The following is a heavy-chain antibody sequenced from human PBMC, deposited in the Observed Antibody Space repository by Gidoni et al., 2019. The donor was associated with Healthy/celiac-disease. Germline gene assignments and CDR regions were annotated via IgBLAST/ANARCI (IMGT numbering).Heavy chain of an antibody. CDR2: ISAYNGNK. D-gene: IGHD2-21*02. J-gene: IGHJ3*02. Sequence: QVQLVQSGAEVKKPGASVTVSCKASGYTFTSYGLSWVRQAPGQGLEWMGWISAYNGNKNYEQKLQGRVTMTKDKSTRTDYMELRSLRSDDTAVYYCARLNPYCGGDCPRRAFDIWGQGTMVTVSS. CDR1: GYTFTSYG. V-gene: IGHV1-18*01. CDR3: ARLNPYCGGDCPRRAFDI.